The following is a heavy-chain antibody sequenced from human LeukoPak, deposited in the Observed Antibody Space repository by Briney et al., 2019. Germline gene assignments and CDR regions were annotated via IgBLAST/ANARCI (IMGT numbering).Heavy chain of an antibody. Sequence: PGGSLTLSCAASGFPYSRYRMHWVRQAPGKGLEGVAVMWYEGNKKFYADSVRRRFNSPRHNSKNTVSLKMHSLSAEDTAVYYCAREVPGGRFDYWGQGTLVTASS. CDR3: AREVPGGRFDY. D-gene: IGHD2-8*02. J-gene: IGHJ4*02. CDR2: MWYEGNKK. V-gene: IGHV3-33*01. CDR1: GFPYSRYR.